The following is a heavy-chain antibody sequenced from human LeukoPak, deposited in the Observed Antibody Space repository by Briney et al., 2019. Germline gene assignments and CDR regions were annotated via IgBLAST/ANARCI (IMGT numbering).Heavy chain of an antibody. CDR1: GFTFSVYS. CDR3: ARSVEGHFDY. J-gene: IGHJ4*02. D-gene: IGHD1-1*01. V-gene: IGHV3-48*01. CDR2: MTSDTITI. Sequence: GGSLRLSCAASGFTFSVYSMNWVRQAPGKGLEWVSYMTSDTITIKYADSVKGRFTISRDNAKNSLYLHMNSLRAEDTAVYYCARSVEGHFDYWGQGTLVTVSS.